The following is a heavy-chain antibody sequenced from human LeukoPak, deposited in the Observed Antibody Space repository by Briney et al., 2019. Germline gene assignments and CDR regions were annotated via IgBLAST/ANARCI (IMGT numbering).Heavy chain of an antibody. CDR2: ISDDGRHN. D-gene: IGHD2-2*01. CDR3: ARDRGDWARGGYSSTPIIYYFDY. CDR1: GFTFSTYA. Sequence: GGSLRLSCAASGFTFSTYAMNWVRQAPGKGREWVAVISDDGRHNYYADSVKGRFTISRDDSKNTLYLQMNSLRVEDTAVYYCARDRGDWARGGYSSTPIIYYFDYWGQGTLVTVSS. J-gene: IGHJ4*02. V-gene: IGHV3-30*04.